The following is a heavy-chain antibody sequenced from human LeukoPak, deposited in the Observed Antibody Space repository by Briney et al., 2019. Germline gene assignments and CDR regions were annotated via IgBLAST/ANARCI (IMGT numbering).Heavy chain of an antibody. CDR3: ARAFVCSSTSCYTGDAFDI. V-gene: IGHV1-46*03. Sequence: ASAKVSCKASGYTFTSYYMHWVRQAPGQGLEWMGIINPSGGSTSYAQKFQGRVTMTKDTSTSTVYMELSSLRSEDTAVYYCARAFVCSSTSCYTGDAFDIWGQGTMVTVSS. J-gene: IGHJ3*02. CDR2: INPSGGST. D-gene: IGHD2-2*02. CDR1: GYTFTSYY.